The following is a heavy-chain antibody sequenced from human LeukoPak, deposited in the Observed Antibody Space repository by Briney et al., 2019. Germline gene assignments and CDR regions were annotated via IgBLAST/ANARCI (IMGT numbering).Heavy chain of an antibody. D-gene: IGHD2-15*01. V-gene: IGHV4-30-4*01. J-gene: IGHJ4*02. CDR3: ARVTMCSGGSCHFTFDY. Sequence: SETLSLTCTVSGGSISSGDYYWSWIRQPPGKGLEWVGYIYYSGSTYYNPSLKSRVTISVDTSKNLFSLKLSSVTAADTAVYYCARVTMCSGGSCHFTFDYWGQGTLVTVSS. CDR1: GGSISSGDYY. CDR2: IYYSGST.